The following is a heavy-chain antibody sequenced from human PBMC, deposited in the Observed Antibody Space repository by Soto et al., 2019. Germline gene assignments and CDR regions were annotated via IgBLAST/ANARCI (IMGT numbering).Heavy chain of an antibody. V-gene: IGHV1-69*06. CDR2: ITPVFDTL. D-gene: IGHD1-1*01. CDR1: SAIFSSNT. CDR3: ARGGGATGPFFL. J-gene: IGHJ1*01. Sequence: QVQLVQSGTEVKKPGSSVRVSCQASSAIFSSNTISWLRQAPGQGPEWMGGITPVFDTLNYAQKFQGRVTISADKSTHTASMEMRSLPSVDTAVYYCARGGGATGPFFLWGQGTQVTVSS.